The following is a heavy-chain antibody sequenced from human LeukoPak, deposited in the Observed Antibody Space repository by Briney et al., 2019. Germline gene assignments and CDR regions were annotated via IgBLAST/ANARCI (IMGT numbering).Heavy chain of an antibody. CDR1: GGTFSSYA. CDR2: IIPIFGTA. Sequence: GASVKVSCKASGGTFSSYAISWVRQAPGQGLEWMGRIIPIFGTANYAQKFQGRVTITTDESTSTAYMELSSLRSEDTAVYYCARAEIGYSNLDYWGQGTLVTVSS. V-gene: IGHV1-69*05. J-gene: IGHJ4*02. D-gene: IGHD4-11*01. CDR3: ARAEIGYSNLDY.